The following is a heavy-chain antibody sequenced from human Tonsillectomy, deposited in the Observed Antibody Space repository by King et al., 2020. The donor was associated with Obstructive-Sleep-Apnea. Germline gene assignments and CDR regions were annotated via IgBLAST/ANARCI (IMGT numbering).Heavy chain of an antibody. CDR3: ARDKDYYDSSDYYWTGMDV. D-gene: IGHD3-22*01. J-gene: IGHJ6*02. CDR1: GGSISSSSYY. Sequence: QLQESGPGLVRPSETLSLTCTVSGGSISSSSYYWDWIRQPPGKGLEWIGSSYYSGSTYYNPSLKSRVTISVDTSKNQISLKLSSVTAADTAVYYCARDKDYYDSSDYYWTGMDVWGQGTTVTVSS. V-gene: IGHV4-39*07. CDR2: SYYSGST.